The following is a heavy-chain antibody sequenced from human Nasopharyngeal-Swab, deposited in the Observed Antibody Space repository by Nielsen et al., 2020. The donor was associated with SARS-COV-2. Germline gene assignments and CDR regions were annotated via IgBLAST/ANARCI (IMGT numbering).Heavy chain of an antibody. CDR1: GGSINNYY. D-gene: IGHD1-26*01. CDR3: AREEQSFDY. Sequence: SETLSLTCSVSGGSINNYYWSWIRQPAGKGLEWIGRIYFSGSTNYNPSLKSRGTMSVDMSKNQFSLKLSSVTAADTAVYYCAREEQSFDYWGQGTLVAVSS. J-gene: IGHJ4*02. V-gene: IGHV4-4*07. CDR2: IYFSGST.